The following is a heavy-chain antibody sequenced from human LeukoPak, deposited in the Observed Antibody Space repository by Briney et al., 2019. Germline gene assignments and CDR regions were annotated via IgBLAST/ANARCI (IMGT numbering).Heavy chain of an antibody. J-gene: IGHJ4*02. CDR3: ARYSGSYFDY. V-gene: IGHV4-39*01. CDR1: GGSISSSLHY. D-gene: IGHD6-19*01. Sequence: SKTLSLTCSVSGGSISSSLHYWAWTRQPPGKGLEWLATISESGTTYYNPSLKSRVTISVDTSKNQFSLNLGSVTAADTAVYYCARYSGSYFDYWGQGALVTVSS. CDR2: ISESGTT.